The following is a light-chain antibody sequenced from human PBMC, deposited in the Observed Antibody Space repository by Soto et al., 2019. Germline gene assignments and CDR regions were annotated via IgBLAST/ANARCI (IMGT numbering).Light chain of an antibody. CDR3: QAFDNSLSASGV. CDR2: GNS. CDR1: ASNFGAGYD. J-gene: IGLJ3*02. V-gene: IGLV1-40*01. Sequence: QSVLTQPPSVSGAPGQRVTISCTGSASNFGAGYDVHWYQQIPGTAPRLLIYGNSNRPSGVPDRFAGSKSGTSASLAIIGLRVEDEGIYYCQAFDNSLSASGVFGGGTKVTVL.